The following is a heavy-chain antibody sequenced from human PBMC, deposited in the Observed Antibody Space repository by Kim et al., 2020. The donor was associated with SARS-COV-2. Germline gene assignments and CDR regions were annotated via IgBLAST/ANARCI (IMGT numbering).Heavy chain of an antibody. V-gene: IGHV5-51*01. CDR3: ARQQSTKRFADF. J-gene: IGHJ4*02. Sequence: RYSPSFQGQVTISVDKSISTAYLQWSSLKASDSALYYCARQQSTKRFADFWGQGTLVTVSA. D-gene: IGHD2-2*01.